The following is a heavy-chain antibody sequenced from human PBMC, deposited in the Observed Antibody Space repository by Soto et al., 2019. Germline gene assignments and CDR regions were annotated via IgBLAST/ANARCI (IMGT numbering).Heavy chain of an antibody. CDR2: ISAYNGNT. Sequence: QVQLVQSGAEVKKPGASVKVSCKASGYTFTSYGISWVRQAPGQGLEWMGWISAYNGNTNYAQKLQGRVTMTTDTSTSTAYLELRSLRSDDTAVYYCARVASEDIVVVVAATGPFDYCGQGTLVTVSS. J-gene: IGHJ4*02. CDR3: ARVASEDIVVVVAATGPFDY. D-gene: IGHD2-15*01. CDR1: GYTFTSYG. V-gene: IGHV1-18*01.